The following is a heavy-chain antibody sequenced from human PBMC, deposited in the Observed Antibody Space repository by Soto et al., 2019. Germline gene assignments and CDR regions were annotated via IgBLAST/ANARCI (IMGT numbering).Heavy chain of an antibody. CDR3: VKAEEYITIFGVVMHGMDV. Sequence: GGSLRLSCAASGLTFNMYAFHWVRQAPGKGLEYVSAISSNGGSTYYADSVKGRFTISRDNSKNTLYLQMSSLRAEDTAVYYCVKAEEYITIFGVVMHGMDVWGQGTTVTVSS. CDR1: GLTFNMYA. J-gene: IGHJ6*02. CDR2: ISSNGGST. D-gene: IGHD3-3*01. V-gene: IGHV3-64D*06.